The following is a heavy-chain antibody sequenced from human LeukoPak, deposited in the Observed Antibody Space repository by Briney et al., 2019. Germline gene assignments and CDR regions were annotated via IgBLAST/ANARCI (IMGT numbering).Heavy chain of an antibody. CDR2: IIPIFGTA. V-gene: IGHV1-69*05. CDR1: GGTFSSYA. Sequence: RASGKVSCKASGGTFSSYAISWVRQAPGQGLEWMGGIIPIFGTANYAQKFQGRVTITTDESTSTAYMELSSLRSEDTAVYYCAILNGPYSSSPVDYWGQGTLVTVSS. CDR3: AILNGPYSSSPVDY. J-gene: IGHJ4*02. D-gene: IGHD6-6*01.